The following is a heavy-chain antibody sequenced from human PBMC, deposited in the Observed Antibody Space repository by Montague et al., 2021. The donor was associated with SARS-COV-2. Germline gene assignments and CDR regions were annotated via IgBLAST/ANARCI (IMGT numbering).Heavy chain of an antibody. CDR2: IYEGDTT. CDR1: GGSIRSTTFY. Sequence: SETLSLTCTVSGGSIRSTTFYWGWIRQSPGKGLECIGYIYEGDTTYYNPSLKSRVAISLDTPNNQFSLKITSLLFADPAIYYCVTPGKTAVAGQFDYWGPGILVTVS. J-gene: IGHJ4*02. D-gene: IGHD6-19*01. CDR3: VTPGKTAVAGQFDY. V-gene: IGHV4-39*01.